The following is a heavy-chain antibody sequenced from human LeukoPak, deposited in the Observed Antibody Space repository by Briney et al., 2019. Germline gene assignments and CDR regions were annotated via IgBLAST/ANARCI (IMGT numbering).Heavy chain of an antibody. V-gene: IGHV3-23*01. Sequence: PGGSLRLSCAASGFTFSNYAMSWVRQAPGKGLEWVSAISGSDGSTWYADSVKGRFTISRDNSKNTLYLHMNSLRDEDTALYYCAGDRAYPNDVLNIWGQGTMITVS. CDR3: AGDRAYPNDVLNI. J-gene: IGHJ3*02. D-gene: IGHD2-21*01. CDR1: GFTFSNYA. CDR2: ISGSDGST.